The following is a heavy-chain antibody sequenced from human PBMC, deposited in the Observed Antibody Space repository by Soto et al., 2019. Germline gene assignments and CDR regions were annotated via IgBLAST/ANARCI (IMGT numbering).Heavy chain of an antibody. Sequence: NPSETLSLTCTVSGDSISDFYWTWIRQSPGKGLEWIGYIYHTGSTKYNPSLESRVTFSIDTSKSQFSLRLTSVAAADPAVYFCSRFRFFCSGSGFNEGGSRRVQPWGQGTLVTVSS. CDR1: GDSISDFY. D-gene: IGHD3-3*01. CDR2: IYHTGST. V-gene: IGHV4-59*01. CDR3: SRFRFFCSGSGFNEGGSRRVQP. J-gene: IGHJ5*02.